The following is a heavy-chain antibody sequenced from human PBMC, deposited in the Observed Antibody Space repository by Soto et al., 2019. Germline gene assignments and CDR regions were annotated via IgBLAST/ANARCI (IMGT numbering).Heavy chain of an antibody. CDR3: ARGVRGHYGFDV. D-gene: IGHD3-10*01. J-gene: IGHJ3*01. CDR1: GFTFSDYW. CDR2: IKFDGSSA. V-gene: IGHV3-74*01. Sequence: EVQLVESGGGLVQPGGSLRLSCAASGFTFSDYWIHWVRQAPGKGLVWVSRIKFDGSSANYADSVKGRFTISRDNARDTVYLQMNSLRAEDTAVYYSARGVRGHYGFDVWGQGTMVTVSS.